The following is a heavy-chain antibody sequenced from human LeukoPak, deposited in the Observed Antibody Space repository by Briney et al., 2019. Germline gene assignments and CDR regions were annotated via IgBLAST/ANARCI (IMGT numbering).Heavy chain of an antibody. V-gene: IGHV1-2*02. CDR2: INPNSGGT. Sequence: ASVKVSCKASGGTFSSYAISWVRQAPGQGLEWMGWINPNSGGTKYAQKFQGTVTMTRGTSITTAYMELSSLSSDDTAVYYCARGTHNYYDTSGYYPIDYWGQGTLVTVSS. CDR1: GGTFSSYA. D-gene: IGHD3-22*01. CDR3: ARGTHNYYDTSGYYPIDY. J-gene: IGHJ4*02.